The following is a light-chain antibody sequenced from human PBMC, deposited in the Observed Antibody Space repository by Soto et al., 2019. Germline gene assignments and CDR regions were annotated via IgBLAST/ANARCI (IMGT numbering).Light chain of an antibody. CDR1: SGHINYA. V-gene: IGLV4-69*01. Sequence: QPVLTQSPSASASLGASVKLTCTLSSGHINYAIGWHQQQPGKGPRYLMKLNSDGSHTKGDGVPDRFSGSSSGAERYLTISSLQSEDEADYYYLTWATGIGVFGGGTKLTVL. J-gene: IGLJ3*02. CDR2: LNSDGSH. CDR3: LTWATGIGV.